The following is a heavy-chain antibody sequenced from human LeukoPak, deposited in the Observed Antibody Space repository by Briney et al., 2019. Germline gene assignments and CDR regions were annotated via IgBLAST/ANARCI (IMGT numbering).Heavy chain of an antibody. D-gene: IGHD1-26*01. CDR1: GFTFSSYA. J-gene: IGHJ3*02. CDR2: ISGSGGST. CDR3: AKDLRLGAMAQRKSAFDI. Sequence: QAGGSLRLSCAASGFTFSSYAMSWVRQAPGKGLEWVSAISGSGGSTYYADSVKGRFTISRDNSKNTLYLQMNSLRAEDTAVYYCAKDLRLGAMAQRKSAFDIWGQGTMVTVSS. V-gene: IGHV3-23*01.